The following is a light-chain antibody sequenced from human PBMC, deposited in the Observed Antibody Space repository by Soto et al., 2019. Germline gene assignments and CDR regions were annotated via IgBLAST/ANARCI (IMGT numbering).Light chain of an antibody. CDR1: QSLSSN. V-gene: IGKV3-15*01. Sequence: EIVMTQSPATLSVSPGERATLSCRVSQSLSSNLAWYQQKPGQAPRLLIYGASTRATGIPARFSGSGSGTEFTLTISSLQSEDFAVYYCQQYNNWPPYTFGQGTKLEIK. J-gene: IGKJ2*01. CDR2: GAS. CDR3: QQYNNWPPYT.